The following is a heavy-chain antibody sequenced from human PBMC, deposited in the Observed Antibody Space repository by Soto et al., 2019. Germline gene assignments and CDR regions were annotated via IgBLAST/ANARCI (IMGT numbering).Heavy chain of an antibody. CDR2: IYSSGST. V-gene: IGHV4-31*03. D-gene: IGHD5-12*01. CDR1: GGSISSGGYY. Sequence: PSETLSLTCTVSGGSISSGGYYWSWIRQHPGKGLEWIGYIYSSGSTHYNPSLKSRVTTSIDMSKKQFSLKLSSVTAADTAVYYCARGDGYNYGWFDYWGQGTLVTAPQ. J-gene: IGHJ4*02. CDR3: ARGDGYNYGWFDY.